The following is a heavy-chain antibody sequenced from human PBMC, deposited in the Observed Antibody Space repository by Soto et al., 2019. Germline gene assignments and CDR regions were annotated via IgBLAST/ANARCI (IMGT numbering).Heavy chain of an antibody. CDR3: ARDRVSIAEDGTLLFDP. V-gene: IGHV3-30*03. CDR2: ISYDGSNK. CDR1: GFTFSSYG. D-gene: IGHD6-13*01. J-gene: IGHJ5*02. Sequence: QSGGSLRLSCAASGFTFSSYGMHWVRQAPGKGLEWVAVISYDGSNKYYADSVKGRFTISRDNSKNTLYLQMNSLRAEDTAVYYCARDRVSIAEDGTLLFDPWGQGTPVTVSS.